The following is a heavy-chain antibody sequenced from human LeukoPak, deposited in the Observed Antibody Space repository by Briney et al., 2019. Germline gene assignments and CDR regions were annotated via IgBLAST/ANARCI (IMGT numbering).Heavy chain of an antibody. CDR1: GGSISSGGYY. J-gene: IGHJ4*02. CDR3: ARAGAQRIMITFGAGGYFDY. D-gene: IGHD3-16*01. Sequence: PSGTLSLTCTVSGGSISSGGYYWSWIRQHPGKGLEWIGYIYYSGSTYYNPSLKSRVTISVDTSKNQFSLKLSSVTAADTAVYYCARAGAQRIMITFGAGGYFDYWGQGTLVTVSS. V-gene: IGHV4-31*03. CDR2: IYYSGST.